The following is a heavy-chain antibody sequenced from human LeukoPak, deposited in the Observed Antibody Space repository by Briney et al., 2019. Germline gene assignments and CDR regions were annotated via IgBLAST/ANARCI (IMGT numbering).Heavy chain of an antibody. J-gene: IGHJ5*02. CDR2: IYHSGST. V-gene: IGHV4-31*11. CDR1: GDSISGGDYY. CDR3: ARGAGGYRFDP. Sequence: SETLSLTCAVSGDSISGGDYYWSWIRQHPGQGLEWIAYIYHSGSTYTNPSLKSRIRTSVDMSRNQFSLKLTAVTAADTAVYYCARGAGGYRFDPWGQGTLVTVSS. D-gene: IGHD1-1*01.